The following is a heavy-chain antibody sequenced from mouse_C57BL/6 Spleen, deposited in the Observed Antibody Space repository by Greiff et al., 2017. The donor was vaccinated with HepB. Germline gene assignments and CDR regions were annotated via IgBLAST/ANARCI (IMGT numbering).Heavy chain of an antibody. V-gene: IGHV5-16*01. CDR3: ARGIYDYDEAMDY. CDR2: INYDGSST. J-gene: IGHJ4*01. Sequence: EVMLVESEGGLVQPGSSMKLSCTASGFTFSDYYMAWVRQVPEKGLEWVANINYDGSSTYYLDSLKSRFIISRDNAKNILYLQMSSLKSEDTATYYCARGIYDYDEAMDYWGQGTSVTVSS. CDR1: GFTFSDYY. D-gene: IGHD2-4*01.